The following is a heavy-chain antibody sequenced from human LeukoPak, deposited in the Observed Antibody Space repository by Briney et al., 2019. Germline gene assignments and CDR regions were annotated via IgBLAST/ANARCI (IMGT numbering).Heavy chain of an antibody. J-gene: IGHJ4*02. CDR2: VHYSGGS. V-gene: IGHV4-39*07. Sequence: SETLSLTCTVSGGSISSSTYYWGWIRQSPGKGLEWIGSVHYSGGSYYNPSLKSRVTISLNTSKHQLSLKLSSVTAADTAVYYCARGSSGWYTVDYWGQGTLVIVSS. CDR3: ARGSSGWYTVDY. CDR1: GGSISSSTYY. D-gene: IGHD6-19*01.